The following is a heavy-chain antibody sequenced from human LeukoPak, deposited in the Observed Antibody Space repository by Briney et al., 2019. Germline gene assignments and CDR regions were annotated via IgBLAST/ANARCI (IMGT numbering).Heavy chain of an antibody. V-gene: IGHV1-24*01. D-gene: IGHD3-16*02. Sequence: ASVKVSCKVSGYTLTELSMHWVPQAPGKGLEWMGGFDPEDGETIYAQKFQGRVTMTEDTSTDTAYMELSSLRSEDTAVYYCATSYYDYVWGSYRPFDYWGQGTLVTVSS. CDR2: FDPEDGET. J-gene: IGHJ4*02. CDR1: GYTLTELS. CDR3: ATSYYDYVWGSYRPFDY.